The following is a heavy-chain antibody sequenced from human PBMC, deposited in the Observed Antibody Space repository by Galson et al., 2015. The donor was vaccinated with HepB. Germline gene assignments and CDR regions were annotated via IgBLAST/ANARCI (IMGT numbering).Heavy chain of an antibody. CDR3: ARESASTFGMDV. Sequence: SVKVSCKASGGTFSSYAISWVRQAPGQGLEWMGRIIPILGIANYAQKFQGRVTITADKSTSTAYMELSSLRSEDTAVYYCARESASTFGMDVWGQGTTVTVSS. CDR2: IIPILGIA. CDR1: GGTFSSYA. D-gene: IGHD2-2*01. V-gene: IGHV1-69*04. J-gene: IGHJ6*02.